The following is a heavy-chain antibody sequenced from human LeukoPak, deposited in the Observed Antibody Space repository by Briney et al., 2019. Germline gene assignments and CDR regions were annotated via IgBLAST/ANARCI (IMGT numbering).Heavy chain of an antibody. V-gene: IGHV4-4*07. Sequence: PSETLSLTCTVSGGSISSYYWSWIRQSAGKGLEWIGRIYATGSTNYSPSLEGRITMSVDSSKNQFSMKLTSLTAADTAVYYCARGRGYSGYAWEGWGQGTLVTVSS. CDR2: IYATGST. CDR1: GGSISSYY. J-gene: IGHJ4*02. CDR3: ARGRGYSGYAWEG. D-gene: IGHD5-12*01.